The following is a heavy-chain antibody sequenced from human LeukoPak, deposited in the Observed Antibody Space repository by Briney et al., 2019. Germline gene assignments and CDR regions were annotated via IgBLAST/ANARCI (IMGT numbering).Heavy chain of an antibody. V-gene: IGHV3-74*03. D-gene: IGHD3-22*01. J-gene: IGHJ6*02. Sequence: GGSLRLSCAASGFTFSRYWMHWVRQAPGKGLMWVSRISPDGSTTLYADSVKGRFTISRDNAKNTLYLQMNSLRAEDTAVYYCAKGPDGSGYYPPYYYYGMDVWGQGTTVTVSS. CDR3: AKGPDGSGYYPPYYYYGMDV. CDR2: ISPDGSTT. CDR1: GFTFSRYW.